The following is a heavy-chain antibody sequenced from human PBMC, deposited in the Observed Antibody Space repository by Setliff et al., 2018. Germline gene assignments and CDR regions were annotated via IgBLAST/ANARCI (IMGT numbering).Heavy chain of an antibody. D-gene: IGHD6-13*01. Sequence: SETLSLTCTVSGGSGDYYCSWIRQPPGKGLEWIGYISNSGSTYYKSSLKSRLTISIDTSKSQFSLKLGSVTAADTAMYYCARTPAAGTGDAFDIWGQGTMVTVSS. V-gene: IGHV4-30-4*08. CDR2: ISNSGST. J-gene: IGHJ3*02. CDR1: GGSGDYY. CDR3: ARTPAAGTGDAFDI.